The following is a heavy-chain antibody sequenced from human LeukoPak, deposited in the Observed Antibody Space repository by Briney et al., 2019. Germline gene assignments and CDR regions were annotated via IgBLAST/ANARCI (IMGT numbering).Heavy chain of an antibody. D-gene: IGHD6-13*01. J-gene: IGHJ4*02. V-gene: IGHV3-23*01. CDR2: ISGSGGST. CDR1: GFTFDGYA. CDR3: AKDLAENLIAAADTDDY. Sequence: PGGSLRLSCAASGFTFDGYAMSWVRQAPGKGLEWVSAISGSGGSTYYADSVKGRFTISRDNSKNTLYLQMNSLRAEDTAVYYCAKDLAENLIAAADTDDYWGQGTLVTVSS.